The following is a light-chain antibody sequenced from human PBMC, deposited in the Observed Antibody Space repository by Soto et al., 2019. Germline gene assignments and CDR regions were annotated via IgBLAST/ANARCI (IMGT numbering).Light chain of an antibody. CDR2: EVN. V-gene: IGLV2-8*01. J-gene: IGLJ1*01. Sequence: QSALTQPPSASGSPGQSVTISCTGTSSDVGGYNYVSWYQQHPGKVPKLMVYEVNKRPSGVPDRFSGSKSGNTASLTVSGLQADDEAAYYCSSYAVGNYVFGTGTKLTVL. CDR1: SSDVGGYNY. CDR3: SSYAVGNYV.